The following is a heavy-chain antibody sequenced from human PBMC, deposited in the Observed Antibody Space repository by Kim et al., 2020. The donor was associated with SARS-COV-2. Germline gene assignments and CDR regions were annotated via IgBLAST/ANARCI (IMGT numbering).Heavy chain of an antibody. D-gene: IGHD3-16*01. CDR3: AKDPWGARRPYFDY. Sequence: GGSLRLSCAASGFTFGDYAMHWVRQAPGKGLEWVSGISWNSGSIGYADSVKGRFTISRDNAKNSLYLQMNSLRAEDTALYYCAKDPWGARRPYFDYWGQGTLVTVSS. CDR2: ISWNSGSI. V-gene: IGHV3-9*01. CDR1: GFTFGDYA. J-gene: IGHJ4*02.